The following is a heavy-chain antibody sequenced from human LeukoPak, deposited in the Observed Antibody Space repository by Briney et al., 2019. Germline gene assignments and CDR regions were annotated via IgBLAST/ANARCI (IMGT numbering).Heavy chain of an antibody. CDR3: VKDRWVDY. J-gene: IGHJ4*02. CDR1: GFTFSSYA. V-gene: IGHV3-64D*06. D-gene: IGHD4-23*01. CDR2: ISSEGGTT. Sequence: GGSLRLSCSASGFTFSSYAMHWVRQAPGEGLEYVSSISSEGGTTYYADSVKGRFTISRDNSKNTLYLQMSSLRTEDTAVYYCVKDRWVDYWGQGTLVTVSS.